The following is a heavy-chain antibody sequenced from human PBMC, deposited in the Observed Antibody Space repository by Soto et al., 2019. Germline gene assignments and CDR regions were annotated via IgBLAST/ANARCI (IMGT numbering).Heavy chain of an antibody. J-gene: IGHJ4*02. D-gene: IGHD2-2*02. CDR1: GGSFSGYY. Sequence: QVQLQQWGAGLLKPSETLSLTCAVSGGSFSGYYWSWIRQPPGKGLEWIGESKHSGRTNYNPSLKSGVTISVGTSKNNFSQKLSYVTAADNAVYYYARSPIVVVPAAIKPLDYWGQGTLVTVSS. V-gene: IGHV4-34*01. CDR3: ARSPIVVVPAAIKPLDY. CDR2: SKHSGRT.